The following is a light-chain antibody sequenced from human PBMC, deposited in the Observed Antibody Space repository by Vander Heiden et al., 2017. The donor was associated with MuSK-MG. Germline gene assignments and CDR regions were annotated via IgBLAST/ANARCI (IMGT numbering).Light chain of an antibody. V-gene: IGKV3-20*01. CDR2: GAS. CDR1: QSVRSSY. CDR3: QQDGSTPWT. J-gene: IGKJ1*01. Sequence: EIVLTQSPGTLPLSPGERVTLSCRASQSVRSSYLAWYQQKPGQAPRLLIYGASNRATGIPDRFTGGGSGTDFTLTISRLEPEDFAVYYCQQDGSTPWTFGQGTKVEIK.